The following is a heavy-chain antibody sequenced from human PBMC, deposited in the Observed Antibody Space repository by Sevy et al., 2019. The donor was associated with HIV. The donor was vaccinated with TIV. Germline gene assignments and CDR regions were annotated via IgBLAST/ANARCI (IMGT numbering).Heavy chain of an antibody. CDR3: ATDGNMVAVAGNNSFDP. D-gene: IGHD6-19*01. CDR1: GYTFTSYG. CDR2: ISAYNGNT. J-gene: IGHJ5*02. Sequence: ASVKVSCKASGYTFTSYGISWVRQAPGQGLEWMGWISAYNGNTNYAQKLQGRVTMTTDTSTCTAYMELRSLRSDDTAVYYCATDGNMVAVAGNNSFDPWGQGTLVTLSS. V-gene: IGHV1-18*01.